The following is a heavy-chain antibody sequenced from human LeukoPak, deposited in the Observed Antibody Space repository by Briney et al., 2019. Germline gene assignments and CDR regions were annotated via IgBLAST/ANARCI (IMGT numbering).Heavy chain of an antibody. D-gene: IGHD3-10*01. CDR1: GYSISTDYH. CDR2: MHHSGST. Sequence: SETLSFTCAVSGYSISTDYHWGWIRQPPGKGLEWIGSMHHSGSTYYNPSLKSRVTISVDTSKNQASLKLNSVTAADTAVYYCARDRSYYTFDYWGQGTLVTVSA. V-gene: IGHV4-38-2*02. J-gene: IGHJ4*02. CDR3: ARDRSYYTFDY.